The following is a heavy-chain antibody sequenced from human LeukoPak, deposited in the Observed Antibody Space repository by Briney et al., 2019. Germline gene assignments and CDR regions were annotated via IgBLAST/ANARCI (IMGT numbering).Heavy chain of an antibody. D-gene: IGHD3-22*01. J-gene: IGHJ4*02. V-gene: IGHV4-34*01. Sequence: SETLSLTCAVYGGSFSDYYWSWIRQPPGKGLEWIGEINHSGSTNYNPSLKSRVTISVDTSKNQFSLKLSSVTAADTAVYYCARAGYYDSSGSYLEYFDYWGQGTLVTVSS. CDR2: INHSGST. CDR3: ARAGYYDSSGSYLEYFDY. CDR1: GGSFSDYY.